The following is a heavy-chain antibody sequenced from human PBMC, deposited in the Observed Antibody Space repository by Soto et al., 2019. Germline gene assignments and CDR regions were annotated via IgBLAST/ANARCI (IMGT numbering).Heavy chain of an antibody. J-gene: IGHJ4*02. CDR3: AKGGWLEY. V-gene: IGHV3-23*04. CDR1: GFTFSNSD. Sequence: EVQLVESGGGLVQPGGSLRLSCAASGFTFSNSDMSWVRQAPGKGLEWVSAFSSSGGSTYYADSVKGRFTISRDTSKNTLYLQMNYLRAEDTAVYYCAKGGWLEYWGQGTLVTVSS. D-gene: IGHD2-15*01. CDR2: FSSSGGST.